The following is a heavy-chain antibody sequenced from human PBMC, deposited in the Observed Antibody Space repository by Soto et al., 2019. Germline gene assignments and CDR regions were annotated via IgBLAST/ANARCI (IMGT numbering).Heavy chain of an antibody. D-gene: IGHD3-22*01. V-gene: IGHV3-49*03. J-gene: IGHJ6*02. CDR2: IRSKAYGGTT. Sequence: GGSLRLSCTASGFTFGDYAMNWFRQAPGKGLEWVGFIRSKAYGGTTEYAASVKGRFTISRDDSKSIAYLQMNSLKTEDTAVYYCTSLGYYDSSGHNYYYYGMDVWGQGTTVTVSS. CDR3: TSLGYYDSSGHNYYYYGMDV. CDR1: GFTFGDYA.